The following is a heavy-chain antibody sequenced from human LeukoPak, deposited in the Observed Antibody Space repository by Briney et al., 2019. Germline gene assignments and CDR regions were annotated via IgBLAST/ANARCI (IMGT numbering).Heavy chain of an antibody. Sequence: PSETLSLTCTVSGGSISSYYWSWIRQPPGKGLEWIGYIYYSGSTNYNPSLKSRVTISVDTSKNQFSLKLSSVTAADTAVYYCARGYSSGWYYFDYWGQGTLVTVFS. J-gene: IGHJ4*02. CDR3: ARGYSSGWYYFDY. V-gene: IGHV4-59*01. D-gene: IGHD6-19*01. CDR1: GGSISSYY. CDR2: IYYSGST.